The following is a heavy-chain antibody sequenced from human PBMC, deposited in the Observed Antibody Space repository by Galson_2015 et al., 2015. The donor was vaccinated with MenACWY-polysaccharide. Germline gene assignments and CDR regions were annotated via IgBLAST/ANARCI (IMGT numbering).Heavy chain of an antibody. Sequence: SLRLSCAASGFTFSSYSMNWVRQAPGKGLEWVSYISSGTIYHADSVKGRFTISRDNGKISLYLQMNSLRDDDTAVYYCARVLKGLVGATPDYWGQGTLVTVSS. CDR1: GFTFSSYS. D-gene: IGHD1-26*01. CDR3: ARVLKGLVGATPDY. CDR2: ISSGTI. J-gene: IGHJ4*02. V-gene: IGHV3-48*02.